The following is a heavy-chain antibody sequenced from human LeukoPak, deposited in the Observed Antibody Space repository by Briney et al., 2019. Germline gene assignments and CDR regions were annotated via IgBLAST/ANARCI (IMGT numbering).Heavy chain of an antibody. D-gene: IGHD6-13*01. CDR1: GFTFSSYI. CDR3: ARDPGLGAADAPFNY. Sequence: QPGGSLRLSCAASGFTFSSYIMNWVRQAPGKGLEWVSYISSSSSTIYYADSVKGRFSISRDNAKNSLYLQMNSLRAEDTAVYYCARDPGLGAADAPFNYWGQGTLVTVSS. J-gene: IGHJ4*02. CDR2: ISSSSSTI. V-gene: IGHV3-48*01.